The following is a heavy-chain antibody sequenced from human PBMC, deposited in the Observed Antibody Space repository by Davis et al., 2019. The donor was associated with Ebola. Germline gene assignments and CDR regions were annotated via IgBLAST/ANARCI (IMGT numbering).Heavy chain of an antibody. CDR1: GFTFSSYA. CDR2: ISGSGGST. D-gene: IGHD4-11*01. CDR3: TKAHHLTTVTTFDY. J-gene: IGHJ4*02. V-gene: IGHV3-23*01. Sequence: GESLKISCAASGFTFSSYAMSWVRQAPGKGLEWVSAISGSGGSTYYADSVKGRFTISRDNSKNTLSLQMNSLRAEDTAVYYCTKAHHLTTVTTFDYWGQGTLVTVSS.